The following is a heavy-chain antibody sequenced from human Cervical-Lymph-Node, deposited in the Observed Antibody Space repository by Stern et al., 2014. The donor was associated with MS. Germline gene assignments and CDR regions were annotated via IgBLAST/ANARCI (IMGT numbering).Heavy chain of an antibody. D-gene: IGHD3-22*01. Sequence: VQLVESGGGLVKPGGSLTLSCAVSGFPFSHAWVTWVRQAPGKGLEWVGRIKSKTEGETTDYAAPVKGRFTISRDDSKNTLYLQMNSLKSDDTAVYYCTTEEGFSGYSDYWGKGTLVT. J-gene: IGHJ4*02. V-gene: IGHV3-15*01. CDR3: TTEEGFSGYSDY. CDR2: IKSKTEGETT. CDR1: GFPFSHAW.